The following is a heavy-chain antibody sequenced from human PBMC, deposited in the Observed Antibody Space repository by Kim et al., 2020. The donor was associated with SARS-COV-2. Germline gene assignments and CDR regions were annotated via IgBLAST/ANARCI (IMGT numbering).Heavy chain of an antibody. V-gene: IGHV3-30*18. CDR3: AKALLRGVNYYYYGMDV. J-gene: IGHJ6*02. D-gene: IGHD3-10*01. CDR2: ISYDGSNE. Sequence: GGSLRLSCAASGFTFSTYGMYWVRQAPGKGLEWVALISYDGSNEYYADSVKGRFTISRDNSKNTLYLQMNILRAEDTALFYCAKALLRGVNYYYYGMDVWGQGTTVTVSS. CDR1: GFTFSTYG.